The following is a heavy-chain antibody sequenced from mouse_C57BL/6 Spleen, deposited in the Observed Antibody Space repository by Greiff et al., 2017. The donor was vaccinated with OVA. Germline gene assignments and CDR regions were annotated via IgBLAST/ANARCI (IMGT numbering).Heavy chain of an antibody. D-gene: IGHD1-1*01. V-gene: IGHV14-2*01. CDR3: ALYYGSSYYWYFDV. Sequence: EVQLQQSGAELVKPGASVKLSCTASGFNIKDYYMHWVKQRTEQGLEWIGRIDPEDGETKYAPQFQGKATIPADTSSNTAYLQLSSLTSEDTAVYYCALYYGSSYYWYFDVWGTGTTVTVSS. J-gene: IGHJ1*03. CDR2: IDPEDGET. CDR1: GFNIKDYY.